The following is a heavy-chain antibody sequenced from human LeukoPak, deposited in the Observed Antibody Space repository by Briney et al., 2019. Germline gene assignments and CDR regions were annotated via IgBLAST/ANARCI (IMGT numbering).Heavy chain of an antibody. CDR1: GVSVYTSDYY. CDR2: IFYTGKT. CDR3: ARVFDS. V-gene: IGHV4-39*07. Sequence: SETLSLTCTVSGVSVYTSDYYWGWVRQPPGKGPEWIVDIFYTGKTNYNPSLKSRVSISIDTSKNQFSLKLTSVTAADTAVYYCARVFDSWGQGTLVTVSS. J-gene: IGHJ4*02.